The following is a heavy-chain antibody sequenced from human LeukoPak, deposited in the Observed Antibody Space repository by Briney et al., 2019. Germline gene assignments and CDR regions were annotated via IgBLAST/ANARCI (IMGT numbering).Heavy chain of an antibody. V-gene: IGHV4-59*01. D-gene: IGHD2-2*01. CDR2: IYYSGST. CDR3: ARVPAATTNYYYYMDV. CDR1: GGSISSNY. J-gene: IGHJ6*03. Sequence: PSETLSLTCKVSGGSISSNYWSWIRQPPGKGLQWIGNIYYSGSTNYNPSLESRVAISVDTSKNQLSLRLNSVTAADTAVFYCARVPAATTNYYYYMDVWGKGTTVTVSS.